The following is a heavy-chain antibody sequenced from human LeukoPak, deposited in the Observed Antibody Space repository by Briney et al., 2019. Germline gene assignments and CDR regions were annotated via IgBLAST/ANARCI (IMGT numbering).Heavy chain of an antibody. D-gene: IGHD4-17*01. V-gene: IGHV3-23*01. CDR3: AKDPNGDYFGAFDS. Sequence: PGGSLRLSCAASGFTFSTYAMTWVRQAPGKGLEWVSGIRGSGGSTLYADSVKGRFTISRDNSKNTLYLQMNSLRAEDTAVYYCAKDPNGDYFGAFDSWGQGTMVTVSS. CDR2: IRGSGGST. J-gene: IGHJ3*02. CDR1: GFTFSTYA.